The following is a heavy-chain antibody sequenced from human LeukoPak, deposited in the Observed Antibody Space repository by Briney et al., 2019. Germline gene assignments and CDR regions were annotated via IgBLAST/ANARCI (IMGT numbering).Heavy chain of an antibody. V-gene: IGHV3-7*01. D-gene: IGHD2-21*02. CDR1: GFTFSTYW. CDR3: AREHHIVVVAAINNWFDP. Sequence: GGSLRLSCAASGFTFSTYWMTWVRQSPGKGLEWVANIKQDGSEKYYVDSVKGRFTISRDNAKNSLYLQMNGLRAEDTAVYYCAREHHIVVVAAINNWFDPWGQGTLVTVSS. CDR2: IKQDGSEK. J-gene: IGHJ5*02.